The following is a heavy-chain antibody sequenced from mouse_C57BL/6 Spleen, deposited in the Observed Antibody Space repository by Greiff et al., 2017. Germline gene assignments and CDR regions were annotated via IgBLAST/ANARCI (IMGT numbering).Heavy chain of an antibody. CDR2: IYPGDGDT. V-gene: IGHV1-82*01. D-gene: IGHD1-1*01. J-gene: IGHJ2*01. CDR1: GYAFSSSW. Sequence: QVQLQQSGPELVKPGASVKISCKASGYAFSSSWMNWVKQRPGKGLGWIGRIYPGDGDTNYNGKFKGKATLTADKSSSTAYMQLSSLTSEDSAVYFCARLGIHYYGSSLYYFDYWGQGTTLTVSS. CDR3: ARLGIHYYGSSLYYFDY.